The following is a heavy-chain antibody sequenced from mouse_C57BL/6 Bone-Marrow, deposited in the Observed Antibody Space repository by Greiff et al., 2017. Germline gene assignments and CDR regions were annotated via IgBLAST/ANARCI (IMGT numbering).Heavy chain of an antibody. J-gene: IGHJ1*03. CDR3: VREGEDYDGSYWYFDV. D-gene: IGHD2-4*01. CDR1: GFTFNTYA. Sequence: EVQVVESGGGLVQPKGSLKLSCAASGFTFNTYAMHWVRQAPGKGLEWVARIRSKSSNYATYYADSVKDRFTISRDDSQSMLYLQMNNLKTEDTAMYYCVREGEDYDGSYWYFDVWGTGTTVTVSS. V-gene: IGHV10-3*01. CDR2: IRSKSSNYAT.